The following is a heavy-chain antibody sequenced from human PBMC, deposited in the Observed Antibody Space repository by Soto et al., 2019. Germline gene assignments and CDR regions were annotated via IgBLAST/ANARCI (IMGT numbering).Heavy chain of an antibody. Sequence: SETLSLTCAVYGGSFSGYYWSWIRQPPGKGLEWIGEINHSGSTNYNPSLKSRVTISVDTSKNQFSLKLSSVTAADTAVYYCARAGITIFGVVNWFDHWGQGTLVTVSS. J-gene: IGHJ5*02. CDR2: INHSGST. V-gene: IGHV4-34*01. CDR1: GGSFSGYY. CDR3: ARAGITIFGVVNWFDH. D-gene: IGHD3-3*01.